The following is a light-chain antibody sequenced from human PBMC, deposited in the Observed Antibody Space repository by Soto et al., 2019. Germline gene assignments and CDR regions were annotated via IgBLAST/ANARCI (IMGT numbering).Light chain of an antibody. Sequence: EIVLTQSPGTLSLSPGERAALSCRASQSVSSSYLAWYQQKPGQAPRLLIYGASSRATGIPDRFSGSGSGTGFTLTISGLEPEDFAVYYCQQYGSSPFTFGPGTKVDIK. V-gene: IGKV3-20*01. CDR1: QSVSSSY. CDR2: GAS. CDR3: QQYGSSPFT. J-gene: IGKJ3*01.